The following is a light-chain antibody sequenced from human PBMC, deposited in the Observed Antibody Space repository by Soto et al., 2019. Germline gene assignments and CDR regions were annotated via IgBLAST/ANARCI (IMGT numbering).Light chain of an antibody. V-gene: IGKV3-20*01. J-gene: IGKJ2*01. CDR3: QQYGSSPPYT. Sequence: EIVLTQSPGTLSLSPGERATLSCRASQSVSSSYLAWYQQKPGQAPRLLIYGASSRATGIPDRFSGSGSGTDFTLTISRLEPEDFAVSCCQQYGSSPPYTFGQGTKLEIK. CDR1: QSVSSSY. CDR2: GAS.